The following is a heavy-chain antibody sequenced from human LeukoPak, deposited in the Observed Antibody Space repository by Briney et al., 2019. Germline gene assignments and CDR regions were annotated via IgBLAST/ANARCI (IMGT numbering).Heavy chain of an antibody. CDR3: ARDVIEYYYGSGSYKPDY. Sequence: PGGSLRLSCAASGFTFSSYSMNWVRQAPGKGLEWVSSISSSSSYIYYADSVKGRFTISRDNAKNSLYLQMNSLRAEDTAVYYCARDVIEYYYGSGSYKPDYWGQGTLVTVSS. CDR2: ISSSSSYI. CDR1: GFTFSSYS. J-gene: IGHJ4*02. V-gene: IGHV3-21*01. D-gene: IGHD3-10*01.